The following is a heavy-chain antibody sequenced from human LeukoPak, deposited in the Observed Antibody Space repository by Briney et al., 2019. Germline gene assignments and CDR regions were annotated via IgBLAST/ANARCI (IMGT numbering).Heavy chain of an antibody. CDR1: GFSVSNKY. CDR3: AGGQMFTSGGFDD. V-gene: IGHV3-53*01. Sequence: PGESLRLSCAASGFSVSNKYMSWVRQAPGKGLEWVSVIYTGGDTYYADSMRGRFTISRDNSKNTVNLQMNSLRAEDTALYYCAGGQMFTSGGFDDWGQGTLVTVSS. D-gene: IGHD6-19*01. J-gene: IGHJ4*02. CDR2: IYTGGDT.